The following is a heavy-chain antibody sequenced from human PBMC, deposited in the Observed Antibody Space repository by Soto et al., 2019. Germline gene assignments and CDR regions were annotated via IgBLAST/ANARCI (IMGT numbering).Heavy chain of an antibody. V-gene: IGHV3-23*01. Sequence: PGGSLRLSCAASGFTFSSFAMNWVRQAPGRGLEWVSAISGSGDKTYYANSVNGRFTISRDNSRNTLYLQMSSLRAEDTALYYCAKPEIHFSWGNGTDYWGQGTLVTVSS. CDR2: ISGSGDKT. CDR3: AKPEIHFSWGNGTDY. J-gene: IGHJ4*02. D-gene: IGHD3-16*01. CDR1: GFTFSSFA.